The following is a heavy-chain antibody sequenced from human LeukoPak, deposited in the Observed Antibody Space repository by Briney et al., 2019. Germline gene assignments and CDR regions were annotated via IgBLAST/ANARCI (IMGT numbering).Heavy chain of an antibody. CDR2: IHHSGRS. J-gene: IGHJ4*02. CDR1: ADSLSSGGHS. D-gene: IGHD3-10*01. Sequence: SETLSLTCTVSADSLSSGGHSWAWIRQFPGKGLESIGFIHHSGRSRHNPSLKDRVAISVDTSRKQFALKLSSVTAADTAMYYCARGGNRFGGFYFDYWGQGIQVIVSS. CDR3: ARGGNRFGGFYFDY. V-gene: IGHV4-31*03.